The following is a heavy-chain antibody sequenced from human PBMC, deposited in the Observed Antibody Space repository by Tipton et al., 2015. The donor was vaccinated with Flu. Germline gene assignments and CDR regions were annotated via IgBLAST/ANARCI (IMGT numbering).Heavy chain of an antibody. Sequence: TPSLTCAVYGGSFSGYYWSWIRQPPGKGLEWIGEINHSGSTNYNPSLKSRVTISVDTSKNQFSLKLSSVTAADTAVYYCASRGAAAAPGWYFDLWGRGTLVTVSS. J-gene: IGHJ2*01. CDR3: ASRGAAAAPGWYFDL. D-gene: IGHD6-13*01. CDR1: GGSFSGYY. V-gene: IGHV4-34*01. CDR2: INHSGST.